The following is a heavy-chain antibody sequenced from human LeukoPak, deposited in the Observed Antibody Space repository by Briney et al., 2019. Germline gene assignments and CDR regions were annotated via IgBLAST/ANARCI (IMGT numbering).Heavy chain of an antibody. J-gene: IGHJ4*02. Sequence: GGSLRLSCAASGFTFSSYGIHWVRQAPGKGLEWVAFIRYDGSNKYYADSVKGRFTISRDNSKNTLYLQMNSLRAEDTAVYYCAKDRGYYLDYWGQGTLVTVSS. CDR1: GFTFSSYG. V-gene: IGHV3-30*02. CDR2: IRYDGSNK. CDR3: AKDRGYYLDY.